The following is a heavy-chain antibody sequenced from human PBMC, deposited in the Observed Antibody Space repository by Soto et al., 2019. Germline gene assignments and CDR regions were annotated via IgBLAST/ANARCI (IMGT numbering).Heavy chain of an antibody. CDR1: GFTFSSYG. CDR2: IWYDGSNK. Sequence: GGSLRLSCAASGFTFSSYGMHWVRQAPGRRLEWVAVIWYDGSNKYYADSVKGRFTISRDNSKNTLYLQMNSLRAEDTAVYYCAREGDCSSTSCYPPGYNWLDPWGQGTLVTVSS. V-gene: IGHV3-33*01. J-gene: IGHJ5*02. CDR3: AREGDCSSTSCYPPGYNWLDP. D-gene: IGHD2-2*01.